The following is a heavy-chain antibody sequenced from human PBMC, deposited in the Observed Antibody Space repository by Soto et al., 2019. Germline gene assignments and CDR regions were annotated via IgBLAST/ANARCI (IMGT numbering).Heavy chain of an antibody. CDR1: GHTSRNNG. D-gene: IGHD3-16*01. CDR3: GREEDQGEQRFLDY. Sequence: QVRLVQSGAEVGKPGASVKVSCKASGHTSRNNGISWVRQAPGQGLEWMGCINANTGATNYARKFRGRLTLTTDTFTRTVDMELRSLRYDETAGSYCGREEDQGEQRFLDYWGQGTLVTVSS. J-gene: IGHJ4*02. CDR2: INANTGAT. V-gene: IGHV1-18*01.